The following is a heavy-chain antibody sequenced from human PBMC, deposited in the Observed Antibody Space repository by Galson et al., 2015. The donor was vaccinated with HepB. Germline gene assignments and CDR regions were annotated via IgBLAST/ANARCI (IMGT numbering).Heavy chain of an antibody. Sequence: ETLSLTCTVSGGSISSSSYYWGWIRQPPGKGLEWIGSIYYSGSTYYNPSLKSRVTISVDTSKNQFSLKLSSVTAADTAVYYCARHRWYSSSWYYFDYWGQGTLVTVSS. CDR2: IYYSGST. J-gene: IGHJ4*02. V-gene: IGHV4-39*01. CDR3: ARHRWYSSSWYYFDY. CDR1: GGSISSSSYY. D-gene: IGHD6-13*01.